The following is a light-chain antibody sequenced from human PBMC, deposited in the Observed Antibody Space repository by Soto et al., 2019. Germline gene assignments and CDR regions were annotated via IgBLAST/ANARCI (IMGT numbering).Light chain of an antibody. CDR2: DVS. CDR3: SSYTSSSTLRV. Sequence: QSVLTQPASVSGSPGQSITISCTGTSSDVGGYNYVSWYQQHPGKAPKLMIYDVSNRPSGVSNRFSGSKSGNTASLTFSGLQAEDEADYYCSSYTSSSTLRVFGTGTKVTVL. J-gene: IGLJ1*01. CDR1: SSDVGGYNY. V-gene: IGLV2-14*01.